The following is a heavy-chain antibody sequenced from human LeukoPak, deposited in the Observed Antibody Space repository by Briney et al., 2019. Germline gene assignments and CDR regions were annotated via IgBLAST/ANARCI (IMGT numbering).Heavy chain of an antibody. CDR3: ARDCGGGSCYGPYHAFDI. CDR1: GFTFSSYE. V-gene: IGHV3-48*03. J-gene: IGHJ3*02. CDR2: ISSTGSTI. Sequence: PGGSLRLSCAASGFTFSSYEMNWVRQAPGKGLEWVSYISSTGSTIYYADSVKGRFTISRDNAKNSLYLQMNSLRAEDTAVYYCARDCGGGSCYGPYHAFDIWGQGTMVTLSS. D-gene: IGHD2-15*01.